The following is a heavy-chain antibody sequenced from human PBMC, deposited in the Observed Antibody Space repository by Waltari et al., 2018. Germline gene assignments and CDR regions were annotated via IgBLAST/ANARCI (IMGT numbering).Heavy chain of an antibody. D-gene: IGHD1-7*01. V-gene: IGHV3-30*01. CDR2: ISYDGTKK. CDR3: ARDVTGTNAFDI. CDR1: GFIFSNYA. J-gene: IGHJ3*02. Sequence: QVQLVESGGGVVQPGQSLTLSCAASGFIFSNYAIHWVRQAPGKGLEWVAIISYDGTKKFYAKSVKGRFTISRDNSKNTLYLQMNSLGGEDTAVYFCARDVTGTNAFDIWGQGTVVTVSS.